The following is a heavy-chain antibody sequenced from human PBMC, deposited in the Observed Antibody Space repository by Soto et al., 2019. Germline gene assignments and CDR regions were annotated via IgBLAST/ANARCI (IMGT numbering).Heavy chain of an antibody. J-gene: IGHJ4*02. CDR3: DRMNSGHLDF. CDR2: IYSTGST. V-gene: IGHV4-30-4*01. CDR1: GASIRSGDFY. D-gene: IGHD5-12*01. Sequence: QVQLHESGPGLVKPSQTLSLTCTVSGASIRSGDFYWAWIRQPPGKGLESIGHIYSTGSTYYHPYLKRRILIPLDRPSNQFSLRLTSLTDADTAIYYCDRMNSGHLDFWGQGVLVTVSS.